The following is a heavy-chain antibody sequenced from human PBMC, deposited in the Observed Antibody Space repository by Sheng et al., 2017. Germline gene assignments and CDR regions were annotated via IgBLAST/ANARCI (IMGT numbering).Heavy chain of an antibody. CDR1: GYSISSGYY. V-gene: IGHV4-38-2*01. CDR2: IYHSGST. Sequence: QVQLQESGPGLVKPSETLSLTCAVSGYSISSGYYWGWIRQPPGKGLEWIGSIYHSGSTYYNPSLKSRVTISVDTSKNQFSLKLSSVTAADTAVYYCARLTDLDYDFWSGPQIYDYWGQGTLVTVSS. J-gene: IGHJ4*02. CDR3: ARLTDLDYDFWSGPQIYDY. D-gene: IGHD3-3*01.